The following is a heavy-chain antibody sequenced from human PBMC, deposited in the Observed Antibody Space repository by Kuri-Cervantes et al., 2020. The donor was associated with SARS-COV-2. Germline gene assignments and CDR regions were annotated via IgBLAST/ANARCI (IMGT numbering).Heavy chain of an antibody. CDR1: GGSISSSSYY. Sequence: SETLSHTCTVSGGSISSSSYYWGWIRQPPGKGLEWIGSIYYSGSTYYNPSLKSRVTISVDTSKNQFSLKLSSVTAADTAVYYCARYCSGSSCQGANWFDPWGQGTLVTVSS. V-gene: IGHV4-39*01. J-gene: IGHJ5*02. D-gene: IGHD2-2*01. CDR2: IYYSGST. CDR3: ARYCSGSSCQGANWFDP.